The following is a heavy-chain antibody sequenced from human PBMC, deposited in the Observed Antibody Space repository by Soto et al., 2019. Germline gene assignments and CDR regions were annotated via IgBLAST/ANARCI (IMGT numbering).Heavy chain of an antibody. CDR2: ISSNGGST. J-gene: IGHJ4*02. CDR3: VKGGRDPFITIFGVVTELENYFDY. V-gene: IGHV3-64D*08. Sequence: GGSLRLSCSASGFTFSSYAMHWVRQAPGKGLEYVSAISSNGGSTYYADSVKGRFTISRDNSKNTLYLQMSSLRAEDTAVYYCVKGGRDPFITIFGVVTELENYFDYWGQGTLVTVSS. CDR1: GFTFSSYA. D-gene: IGHD3-3*01.